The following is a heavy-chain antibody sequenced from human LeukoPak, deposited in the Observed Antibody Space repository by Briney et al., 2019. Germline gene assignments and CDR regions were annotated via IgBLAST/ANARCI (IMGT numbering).Heavy chain of an antibody. CDR2: ISSSSSYT. V-gene: IGHV3-11*06. CDR3: ARRHSSSWYFDY. J-gene: IGHJ4*02. D-gene: IGHD6-13*01. CDR1: GFTFSDYY. Sequence: GGSLRLSCVASGFTFSDYYMSWIRQAPGKGLEWVSYISSSSSYTNYADSVKGRFTISRDNAKNSLYLQMNSLRAEDTAVYYCARRHSSSWYFDYWGQGTLVTVSS.